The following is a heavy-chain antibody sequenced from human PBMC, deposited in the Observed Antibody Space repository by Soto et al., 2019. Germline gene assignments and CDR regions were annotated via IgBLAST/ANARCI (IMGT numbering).Heavy chain of an antibody. CDR2: IGGGGIGS. D-gene: IGHD1-7*01. J-gene: IGHJ4*02. V-gene: IGHV3-23*01. CDR3: AKDPRLELRGVDS. Sequence: DVHLLESGGGLVQPGGSLRLSCVASRYNFGSYAMMWVRQAPGKGLEWISTIGGGGIGSYYADSVKGRFTISRDNSKNTLFLQMNSLRAEDTGVYYCAKDPRLELRGVDSWGQGTQVIVSS. CDR1: RYNFGSYA.